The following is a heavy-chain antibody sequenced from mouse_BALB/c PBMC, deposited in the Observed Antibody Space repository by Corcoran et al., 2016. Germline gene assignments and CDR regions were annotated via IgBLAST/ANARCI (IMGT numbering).Heavy chain of an antibody. J-gene: IGHJ3*01. CDR3: ARVSNWDVFAY. CDR2: INPYNGAT. V-gene: IGHV1-26*01. Sequence: EVQLQQSGPELVKPGASVKLSCKASGYSFTGYSMHWVKQSHVKSLEWIGRINPYNGATSYNQNFKDKASLTVDKSSSTAYMELHSLTSEDSAVYDCARVSNWDVFAYWGQGTLVTVSA. D-gene: IGHD4-1*01. CDR1: GYSFTGYS.